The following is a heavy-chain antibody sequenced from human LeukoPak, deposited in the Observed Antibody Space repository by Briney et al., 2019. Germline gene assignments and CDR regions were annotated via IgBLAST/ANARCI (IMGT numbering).Heavy chain of an antibody. Sequence: SETLSLTCTVSGGSISSYYWSWIRQPPGKGLEWIGYIYYSGSTNYNPSLKSRVTISVDTSKNQFSLKLSSVTAADTAVYYCAREAPDYGGLGYWGQGTLVTVSS. V-gene: IGHV4-59*01. CDR1: GGSISSYY. CDR3: AREAPDYGGLGY. J-gene: IGHJ4*02. D-gene: IGHD4-23*01. CDR2: IYYSGST.